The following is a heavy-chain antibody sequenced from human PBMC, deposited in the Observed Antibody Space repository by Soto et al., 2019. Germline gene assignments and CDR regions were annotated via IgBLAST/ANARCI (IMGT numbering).Heavy chain of an antibody. J-gene: IGHJ4*02. CDR1: GGSFSGYY. CDR3: AAPPRY. D-gene: IGHD6-6*01. V-gene: IGHV4-59*01. CDR2: IYDSGST. Sequence: SSETLSLTSAVCGGSFSGYYWSWIRQPPGKGLEWIGYIYDSGSTNYNPSLKSRVTVSVDTSKNQFSLKLTSVTAADTAVYYCAAPPRYWGQGTLVTVSS.